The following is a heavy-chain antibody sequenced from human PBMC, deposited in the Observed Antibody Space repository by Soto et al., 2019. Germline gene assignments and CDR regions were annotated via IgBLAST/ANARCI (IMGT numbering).Heavy chain of an antibody. Sequence: QVQLVQSGAEVKKPGASVKVSCKASGYTFTNYGTSWVRQAPGQGLEYMGWISGDNGDTHYAQKVQGRVTMTTDTSTNTAYVELRSLRPDDTAVDYWVRGPSLGYFQYWGQGTLVTVSS. CDR1: GYTFTNYG. CDR2: ISGDNGDT. J-gene: IGHJ1*01. V-gene: IGHV1-18*01. D-gene: IGHD6-6*01. CDR3: VRGPSLGYFQY.